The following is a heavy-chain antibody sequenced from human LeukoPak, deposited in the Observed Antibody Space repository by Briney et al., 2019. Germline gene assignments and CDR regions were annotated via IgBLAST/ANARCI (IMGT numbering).Heavy chain of an antibody. CDR2: ISYDGSNK. V-gene: IGHV3-30*18. Sequence: PGGSLRLSCAASGFTFSSYGMHWVRQAPGKGLEWVAVISYDGSNKYYADSVKGRFTISRDNSKNTLYLQMNSLRAEDTAVYYCAKSVRGVNGYWGQGTLVTVSS. CDR3: AKSVRGVNGY. J-gene: IGHJ4*02. CDR1: GFTFSSYG. D-gene: IGHD3-10*01.